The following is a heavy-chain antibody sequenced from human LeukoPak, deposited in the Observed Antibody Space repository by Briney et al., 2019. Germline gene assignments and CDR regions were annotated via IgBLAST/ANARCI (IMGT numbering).Heavy chain of an antibody. CDR2: ISGSGGST. CDR3: ARDLPDPYDSSGYYPDY. Sequence: GGSLRLSCAASGFTFSSYAMSWVRQAPGKGLEWVSAISGSGGSTYYADSVKGRFTISRDNSKNTLYLQMNSLRAEDTAVYYCARDLPDPYDSSGYYPDYWGQGTLVTVSS. D-gene: IGHD3-22*01. CDR1: GFTFSSYA. V-gene: IGHV3-23*01. J-gene: IGHJ4*02.